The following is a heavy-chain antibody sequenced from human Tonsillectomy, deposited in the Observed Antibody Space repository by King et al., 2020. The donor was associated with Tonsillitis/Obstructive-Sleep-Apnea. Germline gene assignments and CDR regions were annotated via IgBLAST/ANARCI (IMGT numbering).Heavy chain of an antibody. V-gene: IGHV3-33*01. Sequence: VQLVESGGGVVQPGRSLRLSCAASGFTFSSYGIHWVRQAPGKGLEWGAFIWFDGSNKYYADSVKGRFTISRDNSKNTLYLQMNSLRAEDTAVYYCARDDWSGGYWGQGTLVTVSS. J-gene: IGHJ4*02. CDR3: ARDDWSGGY. CDR1: GFTFSSYG. CDR2: IWFDGSNK. D-gene: IGHD3-3*01.